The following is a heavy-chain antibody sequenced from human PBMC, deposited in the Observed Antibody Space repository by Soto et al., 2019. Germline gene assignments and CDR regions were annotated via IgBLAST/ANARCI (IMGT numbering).Heavy chain of an antibody. CDR3: AKDVYSYGGDSYFDY. Sequence: GGSLRLSCAASGFTFSSYGMHWVRQAPGKGLEWVALISYDDSNKYSADSVKGRFTISRDNSKNTLYLQMNSLRAEDTAVYYCAKDVYSYGGDSYFDYWGQGNLVTVSS. D-gene: IGHD2-21*01. V-gene: IGHV3-30*18. CDR2: ISYDDSNK. CDR1: GFTFSSYG. J-gene: IGHJ4*02.